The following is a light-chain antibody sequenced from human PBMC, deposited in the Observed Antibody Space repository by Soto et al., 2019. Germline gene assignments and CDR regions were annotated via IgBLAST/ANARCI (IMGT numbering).Light chain of an antibody. CDR2: DAS. CDR3: QQRSSWPVT. V-gene: IGKV3-11*01. CDR1: QRVSSD. Sequence: EIVLTQSPATLSLSPGESATLSCRASQRVSSDLAWYQQRPGQAPRLLIYDASNRATGIPARFSGSESGTDFTLTISSLEPEDFAVYFCQQRSSWPVTFGQGTKLEIK. J-gene: IGKJ2*01.